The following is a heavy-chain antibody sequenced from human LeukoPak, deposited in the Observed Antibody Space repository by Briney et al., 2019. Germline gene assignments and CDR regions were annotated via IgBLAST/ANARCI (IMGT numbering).Heavy chain of an antibody. CDR1: GFTFSIYS. V-gene: IGHV3-21*01. Sequence: GGSLRLSSAASGFTFSIYSMNWVRQAPGKWLEWVSSISSSSSYIYYADSVKGRFTISRDNAKNSLYLQMNSLRAEDTAVYYCARDGARWLQFADYWGQGTLVPVSS. J-gene: IGHJ4*02. D-gene: IGHD5-24*01. CDR3: ARDGARWLQFADY. CDR2: ISSSSSYI.